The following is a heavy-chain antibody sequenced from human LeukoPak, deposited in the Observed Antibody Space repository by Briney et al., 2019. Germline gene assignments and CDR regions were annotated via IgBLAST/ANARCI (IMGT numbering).Heavy chain of an antibody. CDR2: ISGSGGST. Sequence: GGSLRLSCAASGFTFSSYGMSWVCQAPGKGLEWVSAISGSGGSTYYADSVKGRFTISRDNSKNTLYLQMNSLRAEDTAVYYCAKDPGFYYDSSGFRLAVSYWGQGTLVTVSS. D-gene: IGHD3-22*01. CDR3: AKDPGFYYDSSGFRLAVSY. V-gene: IGHV3-23*01. J-gene: IGHJ4*02. CDR1: GFTFSSYG.